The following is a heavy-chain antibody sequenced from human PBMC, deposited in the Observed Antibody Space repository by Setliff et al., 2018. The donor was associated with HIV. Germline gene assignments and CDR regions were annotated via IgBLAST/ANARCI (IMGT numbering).Heavy chain of an antibody. V-gene: IGHV4-39*02. CDR1: DASISTSNFL. CDR3: GRLETGPATSAYGPFNS. Sequence: PSETLSLTCTVSDASISTSNFLWGWIRQSPGKGLEWIGSSYHSSRTYYNPSLKNRVTISADTSKNHLSLKLTSLTAADTAVYYCGRLETGPATSAYGPFNSWGQGKMVTVSS. CDR2: SYHSSRT. D-gene: IGHD4-17*01. J-gene: IGHJ4*02.